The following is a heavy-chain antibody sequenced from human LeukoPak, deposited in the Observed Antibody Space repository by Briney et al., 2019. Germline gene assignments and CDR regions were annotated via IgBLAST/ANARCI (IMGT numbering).Heavy chain of an antibody. D-gene: IGHD4-11*01. Sequence: ASVTVSCKASGYTFTSYGISWVRQAPGQGLEWMGGIIPIFGTANYAQKFQGRVTITADESTSTAYMELSSLRSEDTAVYYCARGPSATTGSNYEYYFDYWGQGTLVTVSS. CDR1: GYTFTSYG. V-gene: IGHV1-69*13. CDR3: ARGPSATTGSNYEYYFDY. CDR2: IIPIFGTA. J-gene: IGHJ4*02.